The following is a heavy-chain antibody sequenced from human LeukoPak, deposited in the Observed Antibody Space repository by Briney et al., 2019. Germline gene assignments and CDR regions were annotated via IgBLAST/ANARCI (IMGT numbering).Heavy chain of an antibody. D-gene: IGHD3-3*01. V-gene: IGHV4-61*02. CDR2: IYASGST. Sequence: SETLSLTCTVSGGSLSSGSDYWSWIRQSAGKGLEWIGRIYASGSTNYNPSLKSRVTISVDTSKNQFSLKLSSVTAADTAVYYCARSGYSNFDYWGQGTLVTVSS. CDR3: ARSGYSNFDY. J-gene: IGHJ4*02. CDR1: GGSLSSGSDY.